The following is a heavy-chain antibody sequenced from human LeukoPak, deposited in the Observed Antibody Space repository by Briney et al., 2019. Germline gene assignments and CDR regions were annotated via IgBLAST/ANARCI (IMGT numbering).Heavy chain of an antibody. CDR2: INPNSGGST. V-gene: IGHV1-46*01. CDR3: ARGGGQQLSPYYFDY. J-gene: IGHJ4*02. Sequence: ASVTVSCKASGYTFTVYYMHWVRQAPGQGLEWMGWINPNSGGSTSYAQKFQGRVTMTRDTSTSTVYMELSSLRSEDTAVYYCARGGGQQLSPYYFDYWGQGTLVTVSS. D-gene: IGHD6-13*01. CDR1: GYTFTVYY.